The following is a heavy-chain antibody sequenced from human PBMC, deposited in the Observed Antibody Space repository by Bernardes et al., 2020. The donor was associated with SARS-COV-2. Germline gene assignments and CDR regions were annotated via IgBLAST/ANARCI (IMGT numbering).Heavy chain of an antibody. CDR3: AKDYYDSSGYTYSYGMDV. CDR2: ISGSGGST. D-gene: IGHD3-22*01. CDR1: GFTFSSYA. J-gene: IGHJ6*02. V-gene: IGHV3-23*01. Sequence: GSLRLSCAASGFTFSSYAMSWVRQAPGKGLEWVSAISGSGGSTYYADSVKGRFTISRDNSKNALYLQMNSLRAEDTAVYYCAKDYYDSSGYTYSYGMDVWGQGTTVTVSS.